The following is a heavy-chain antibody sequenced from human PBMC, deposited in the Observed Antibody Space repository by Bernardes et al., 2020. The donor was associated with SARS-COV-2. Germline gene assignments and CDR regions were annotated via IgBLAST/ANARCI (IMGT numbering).Heavy chain of an antibody. CDR3: ARLGGGYSYGPENYYCYMDV. V-gene: IGHV4-59*08. CDR1: GGSISSYY. J-gene: IGHJ6*03. D-gene: IGHD5-18*01. Sequence: TLSLTCTVSGGSISSYYWSWIRQPPGKGLEWIGYIYYSGSTNYNPSLKSRVTISVDTSKNQFSLKLSSVTAADTAVYYCARLGGGYSYGPENYYCYMDVWGKGTTVTVSS. CDR2: IYYSGST.